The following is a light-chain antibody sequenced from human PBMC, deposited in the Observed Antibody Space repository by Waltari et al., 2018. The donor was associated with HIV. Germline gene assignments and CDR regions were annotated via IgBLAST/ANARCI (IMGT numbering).Light chain of an antibody. CDR3: QTWGTGIAV. V-gene: IGLV4-69*01. Sequence: QPVLTQPPSASGSLGASVTLTCTPSSGHSSHAIAWQQHQPEKGPRFLMKVNSDGSHNRGAGIPDRFSGSTYGAERYLTISSLQSEDEADYYCQTWGTGIAVFGGGTKLTVL. J-gene: IGLJ3*02. CDR1: SGHSSHA. CDR2: VNSDGSH.